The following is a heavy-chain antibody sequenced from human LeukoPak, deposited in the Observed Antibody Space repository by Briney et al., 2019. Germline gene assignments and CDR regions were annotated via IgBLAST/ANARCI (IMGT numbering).Heavy chain of an antibody. CDR1: GFTLSSYW. V-gene: IGHV3-74*01. CDR2: INSDGSST. J-gene: IGHJ5*02. Sequence: GGSLRLSCAASGFTLSSYWMHWVRQAPGKGLVWVSRINSDGSSTSYADSVKGRFTISRDNAKNSLYLQMNSLRDEDTAVYYCARLLWFGESWFDPWGQGTLVTVSS. D-gene: IGHD3-10*01. CDR3: ARLLWFGESWFDP.